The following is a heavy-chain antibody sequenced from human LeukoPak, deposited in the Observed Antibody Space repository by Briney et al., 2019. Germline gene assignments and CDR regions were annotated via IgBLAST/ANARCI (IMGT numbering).Heavy chain of an antibody. CDR3: ARGVGYCSGGSCYRWFDP. D-gene: IGHD2-15*01. CDR1: GYTFTSYD. V-gene: IGHV1-8*01. J-gene: IGHJ5*02. Sequence: GSVNVSCKASGYTFTSYDINWVRQATGQGLEWMGWMNPNSGNTGYAQKFQGRVTMTRNTSISTAYMELSSLRSEDTAVYYCARGVGYCSGGSCYRWFDPWGQGTLVTVSS. CDR2: MNPNSGNT.